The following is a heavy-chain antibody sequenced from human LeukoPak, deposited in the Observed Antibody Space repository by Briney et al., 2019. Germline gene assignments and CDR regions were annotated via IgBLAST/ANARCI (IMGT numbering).Heavy chain of an antibody. D-gene: IGHD1-1*01. V-gene: IGHV3-23*01. CDR3: AKVYVWNEYYFDF. CDR2: ISDIGGRT. J-gene: IGHJ4*02. Sequence: TGGSLRLSCAASGFTFSNYAMNWVRQAPGKGLEWVSVISDIGGRTYYADSVKGRFTISRDNSKNTLYLQMNSLKAEDTAVYYCAKVYVWNEYYFDFWGQGTLVTVSS. CDR1: GFTFSNYA.